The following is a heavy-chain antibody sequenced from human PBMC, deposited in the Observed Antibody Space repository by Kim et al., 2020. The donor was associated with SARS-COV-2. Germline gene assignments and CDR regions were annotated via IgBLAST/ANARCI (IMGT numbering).Heavy chain of an antibody. V-gene: IGHV3-23*01. CDR2: ISGSGGST. Sequence: GGSLRLSCAASGFTFSSYAMSWVRQAPGKGLEWVSAISGSGGSTYYADSVKGRFTISRDNSKNTLYLQMNSLRAEDTAVYYCANSGYSGYDLPYGQWLANDDYWGQGTLVTVSS. CDR1: GFTFSSYA. D-gene: IGHD5-12*01. CDR3: ANSGYSGYDLPYGQWLANDDY. J-gene: IGHJ4*02.